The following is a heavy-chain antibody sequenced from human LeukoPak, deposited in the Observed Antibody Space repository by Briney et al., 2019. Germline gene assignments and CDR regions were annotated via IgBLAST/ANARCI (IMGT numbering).Heavy chain of an antibody. V-gene: IGHV4-31*03. Sequence: SETLSLSCTVSGGSISVGGYYWSWIRQHPGNGLEWIGYIYYSGSTYYNPSLKSRVTISVVTSKNQFSLKLSSVTAADTAVYYCARAELQYFDFDYWGQGTLVTVSS. CDR2: IYYSGST. CDR1: GGSISVGGYY. J-gene: IGHJ4*02. D-gene: IGHD3-9*01. CDR3: ARAELQYFDFDY.